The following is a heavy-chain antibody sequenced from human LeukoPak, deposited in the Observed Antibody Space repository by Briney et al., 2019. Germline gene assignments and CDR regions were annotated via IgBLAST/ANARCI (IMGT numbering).Heavy chain of an antibody. CDR1: GFTFRDYW. V-gene: IGHV3-74*01. J-gene: IGHJ5*01. Sequence: GGSLRLSCAASGFTFRDYWMHWIRQVPGKGLVWVSRIKGDGSHTIYADSVKGRFTISRDNAKNTLYLQMKSLRVEDTALYYCIRDWDHFDFDSWGQGTLVTVSS. CDR3: IRDWDHFDFDS. D-gene: IGHD1-26*01. CDR2: IKGDGSHT.